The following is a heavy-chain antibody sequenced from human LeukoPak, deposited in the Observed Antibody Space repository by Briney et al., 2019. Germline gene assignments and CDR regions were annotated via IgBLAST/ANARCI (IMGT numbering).Heavy chain of an antibody. Sequence: ASETLSLTCTVSGGSISSYYWSWIRQPPGKGLEWIGYIYYSGRTNYNPSLKSRVTISVDTSKNQFSLRLSSVTVADTAVYYCARDPYYYRYWGQGTLVTVSS. CDR3: ARDPYYYRY. V-gene: IGHV4-59*12. CDR2: IYYSGRT. D-gene: IGHD3-10*01. CDR1: GGSISSYY. J-gene: IGHJ4*02.